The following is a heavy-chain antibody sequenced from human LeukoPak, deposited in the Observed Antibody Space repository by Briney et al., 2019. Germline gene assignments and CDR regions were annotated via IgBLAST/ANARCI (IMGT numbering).Heavy chain of an antibody. J-gene: IGHJ6*02. CDR3: AREDPQTTVPEGMDV. CDR2: IYYSGST. Sequence: SETLSLTCTVSGGSISSSSHYWGWIRQPPGKGLEWIGSIYYSGSTYYNPSLKSRVTISVDTSRNQFSLRLSSVTAADTAVYYCAREDPQTTVPEGMDVWGHGTTVIVSS. D-gene: IGHD4-17*01. CDR1: GGSISSSSHY. V-gene: IGHV4-39*07.